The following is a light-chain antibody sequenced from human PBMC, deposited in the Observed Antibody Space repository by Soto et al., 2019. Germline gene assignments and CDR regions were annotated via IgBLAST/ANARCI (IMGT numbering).Light chain of an antibody. CDR1: EGIREY. V-gene: IGKV1-16*01. CDR2: AAS. CDR3: QQYNSYPWT. Sequence: DIQMTQSPSSLSASVGDRVTITCRASEGIREYLAWFQQKPGKAPMSLIYAASTLQGGVPSRFSGSGSGTDFTLTISSLQPEDFAMYYCQQYNSYPWTFGQGTKVEI. J-gene: IGKJ1*01.